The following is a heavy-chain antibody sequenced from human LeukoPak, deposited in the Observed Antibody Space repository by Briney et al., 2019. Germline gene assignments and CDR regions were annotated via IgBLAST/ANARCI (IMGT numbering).Heavy chain of an antibody. V-gene: IGHV1-69*13. CDR3: ARDRPDCSSTSCYPIDY. CDR1: GGTFSSYA. CDR2: IIPIFGTA. J-gene: IGHJ4*02. D-gene: IGHD2-2*01. Sequence: ASVKVSCKASGGTFSSYAISWVRQAPGQGLEWMGGIIPIFGTANYAQKFQGRVTITADESTSTAYMELSSLRSDDTAVYYCARDRPDCSSTSCYPIDYWGQGTLVTVSS.